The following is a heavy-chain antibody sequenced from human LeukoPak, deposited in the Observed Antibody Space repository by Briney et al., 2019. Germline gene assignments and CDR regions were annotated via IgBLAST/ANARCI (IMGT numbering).Heavy chain of an antibody. CDR1: GFTFSTYS. J-gene: IGHJ4*02. D-gene: IGHD4-17*01. V-gene: IGHV3-21*01. CDR2: ITISSSNI. CDR3: ARGLYGDSAFDF. Sequence: GSLRLSCAASGFTFSTYSMNWVRQAPGKGLEWVSSITISSSNIYYADSVKGRFTISRDNAKNSLYLQMNSLRAEDTAVYYCARGLYGDSAFDFWGQGTLVTVSS.